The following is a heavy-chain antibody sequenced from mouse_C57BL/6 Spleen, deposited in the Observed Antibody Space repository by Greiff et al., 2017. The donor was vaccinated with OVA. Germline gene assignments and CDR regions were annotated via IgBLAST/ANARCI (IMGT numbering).Heavy chain of an antibody. J-gene: IGHJ1*03. Sequence: EVKLVESGAELVRPGASVKLSCTASGFNIKDDYMHWVKQRPEQGLEWIGWIDPENGDTEYASKFQGKATITADTSSNTAYLQLSSLTSEDTAVYYCTTPSYGSSWYFDVWGTGTTVTVS. V-gene: IGHV14-4*01. CDR2: IDPENGDT. D-gene: IGHD1-1*01. CDR1: GFNIKDDY. CDR3: TTPSYGSSWYFDV.